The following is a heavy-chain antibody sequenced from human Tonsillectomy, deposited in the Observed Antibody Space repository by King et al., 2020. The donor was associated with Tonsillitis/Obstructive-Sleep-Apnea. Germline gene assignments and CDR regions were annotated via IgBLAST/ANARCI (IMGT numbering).Heavy chain of an antibody. CDR2: MYYSGST. J-gene: IGHJ6*03. CDR3: ARGPRWLVPMYYNMDV. Sequence: QLQESGPGLVKPSETLSLTCSVSGGSLSNYYWNWIRQPPGKGLEWIGYMYYSGSTNYNPSLKSRVTMSVDTSKNQFSLKLSSVTAADTAVYYCARGPRWLVPMYYNMDVWGKGTTVTVSS. V-gene: IGHV4-59*01. D-gene: IGHD6-19*01. CDR1: GGSLSNYY.